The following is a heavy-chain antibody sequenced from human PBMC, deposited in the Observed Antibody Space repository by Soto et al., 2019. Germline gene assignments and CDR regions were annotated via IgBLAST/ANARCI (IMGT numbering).Heavy chain of an antibody. CDR3: ARVPSP. CDR1: GGSINRGDFF. V-gene: IGHV4-31*11. J-gene: IGHJ5*02. Sequence: SETLSLTCVFSGGSINRGDFFWNCIRQHPERGLEWIGYIYNRGGTFYNPSLENRLNISMDNSKNLCSLQLTSMTAADTAVYYCARVPSPWGQGTLVSVSS. CDR2: IYNRGGT.